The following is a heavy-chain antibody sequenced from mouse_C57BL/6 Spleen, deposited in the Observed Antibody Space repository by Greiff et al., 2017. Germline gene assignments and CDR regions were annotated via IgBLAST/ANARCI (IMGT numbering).Heavy chain of an antibody. D-gene: IGHD2-4*01. CDR1: GYTFTSYW. J-gene: IGHJ1*03. CDR3: ARYRRLRDYWYFEV. Sequence: QVQLQQPGTELVKPGASVKLSCKASGYTFTSYWMHWVKQRPGQGLEWIGNINPSNGGTNYNEKFKSKATLTVDKSSSTAYMQLSSLTSEDSAVYYSARYRRLRDYWYFEVWGTGTTVTVSS. CDR2: INPSNGGT. V-gene: IGHV1-53*01.